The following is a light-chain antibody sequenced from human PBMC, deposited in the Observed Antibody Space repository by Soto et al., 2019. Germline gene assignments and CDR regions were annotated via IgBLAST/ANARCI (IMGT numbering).Light chain of an antibody. Sequence: QAVVTQEPSLTVSPGGTVTLTCGSSTGAVTSGHYPYWFQQKPGQAPRTLIYDTSNKHSWTPARFSGSLLGGKAALTLSGAQPEDEAAYYCLLSYSGAPYVFGTGTKLTVL. V-gene: IGLV7-46*01. J-gene: IGLJ1*01. CDR3: LLSYSGAPYV. CDR2: DTS. CDR1: TGAVTSGHY.